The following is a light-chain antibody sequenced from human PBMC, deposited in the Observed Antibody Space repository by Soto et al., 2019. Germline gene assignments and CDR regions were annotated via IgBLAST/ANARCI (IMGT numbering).Light chain of an antibody. J-gene: IGKJ4*01. Sequence: EIVMTQSPATLSVSPGEGATLSCWASQSVAGNLAWYQQKPGQAPRLLIYGAFTRATGIPATFSGSGSGTEFPLTIRSLQSENFAVYYCQQYNKWPLTFGGGTKVEIK. V-gene: IGKV3-15*01. CDR2: GAF. CDR1: QSVAGN. CDR3: QQYNKWPLT.